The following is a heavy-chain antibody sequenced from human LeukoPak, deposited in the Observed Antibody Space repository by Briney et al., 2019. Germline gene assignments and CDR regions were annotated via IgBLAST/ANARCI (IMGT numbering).Heavy chain of an antibody. CDR3: ARDNPHHCSGGDCYFNWFDP. J-gene: IGHJ5*02. V-gene: IGHV4-59*01. CDR1: GGSISSYY. D-gene: IGHD2-15*01. Sequence: SETLSLTCTVSGGSISSYYWSWIRQPPGKGLEWIGYIYYSGSTNYNPSLKSRVTISVDTSKNQFSLKLSSVTAADTAVYYCARDNPHHCSGGDCYFNWFDPWGQGTLVTVSS. CDR2: IYYSGST.